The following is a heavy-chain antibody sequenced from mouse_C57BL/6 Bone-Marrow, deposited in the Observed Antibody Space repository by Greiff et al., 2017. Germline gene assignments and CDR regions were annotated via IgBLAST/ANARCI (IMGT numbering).Heavy chain of an antibody. J-gene: IGHJ3*01. CDR2: ISNLAYSI. V-gene: IGHV5-15*01. D-gene: IGHD4-1*01. CDR3: ARHDGDWDSFAY. CDR1: GFTFSDYG. Sequence: EVQGVESGGGLVQPGGSLKLSCAASGFTFSDYGMAWVRQAPRKGPEWVAFISNLAYSIYYADTVTGRFTISRENAKNTLYLEMSSLRSEDTAMYYCARHDGDWDSFAYWGQGTLVTVSA.